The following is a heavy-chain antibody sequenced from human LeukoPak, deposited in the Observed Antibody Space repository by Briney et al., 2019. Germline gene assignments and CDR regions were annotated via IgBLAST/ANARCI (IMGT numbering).Heavy chain of an antibody. Sequence: PSETLSLTCTVSGGSISTYYWSWIRQPPGKGLEWIGYIYYSGSTNYNPSLKSRATISLDTSKNQFSLKLSSVPAADTAVYYCARVRPPPDYYDSSGYYQLSYFDYWGQGTLVTVSS. J-gene: IGHJ4*02. CDR1: GGSISTYY. D-gene: IGHD3-22*01. CDR2: IYYSGST. V-gene: IGHV4-59*01. CDR3: ARVRPPPDYYDSSGYYQLSYFDY.